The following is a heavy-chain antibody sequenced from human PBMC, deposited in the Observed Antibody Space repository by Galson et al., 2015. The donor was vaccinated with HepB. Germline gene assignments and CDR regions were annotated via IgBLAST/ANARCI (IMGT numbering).Heavy chain of an antibody. V-gene: IGHV3-7*01. CDR3: ARKSIGWFDY. CDR1: GFTFSSYW. CDR2: IKKDGSEK. J-gene: IGHJ4*02. D-gene: IGHD6-19*01. Sequence: LRLSCAASGFTFSSYWMSWVRQAPGKGLEWVANIKKDGSEKHYVDSVKGRFTISRDNAKNSLYLQMNSLRVEDTAVYFCARKSIGWFDYWGQGILVTVSS.